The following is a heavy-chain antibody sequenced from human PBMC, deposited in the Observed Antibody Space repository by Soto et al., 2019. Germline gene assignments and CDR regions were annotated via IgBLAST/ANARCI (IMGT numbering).Heavy chain of an antibody. D-gene: IGHD6-19*01. Sequence: GGSLRLSXAASGFTFSSYGMHWVRQAPGKGLEWVAVISYDGSNKYYADSVKGRFTISRDNSKNTLYLQMNSLRAEDTAVYYCAKDSYSSGWYRYYYYYGMDVWGQGTTVTVSS. CDR3: AKDSYSSGWYRYYYYYGMDV. V-gene: IGHV3-30*18. J-gene: IGHJ6*02. CDR2: ISYDGSNK. CDR1: GFTFSSYG.